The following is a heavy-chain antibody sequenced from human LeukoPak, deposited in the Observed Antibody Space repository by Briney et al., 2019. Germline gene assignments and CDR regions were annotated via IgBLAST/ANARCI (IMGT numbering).Heavy chain of an antibody. V-gene: IGHV3-30*02. J-gene: IGHJ5*02. CDR2: KRYDGSNT. CDR1: GFTFSTFG. D-gene: IGHD4-17*01. CDR3: ARGPHTVTTSFGFDP. Sequence: GSLSLSFAASGFTFSTFGIHWVRQAPGKGLAWVAFKRYDGSNTFYADSVKGRFTISRDNAKNSLYLQMNSLRTEDTAVYYCARGPHTVTTSFGFDPWGQGTLVTVSS.